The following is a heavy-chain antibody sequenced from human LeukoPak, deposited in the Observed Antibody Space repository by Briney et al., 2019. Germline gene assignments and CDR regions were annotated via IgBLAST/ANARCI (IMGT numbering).Heavy chain of an antibody. CDR3: ARREGGPSGY. CDR2: ISSGAGTK. V-gene: IGHV3-48*03. D-gene: IGHD1-26*01. CDR1: GFTFSSYE. Sequence: PGGSLRLSCAASGFTFSSYEVNWVRQAPGKGLEWISYISSGAGTKYYADSVKGRFTISRDNAKNSLYLQMNSLRAEDTAVYYCARREGGPSGYWGQGTLVTVSS. J-gene: IGHJ4*02.